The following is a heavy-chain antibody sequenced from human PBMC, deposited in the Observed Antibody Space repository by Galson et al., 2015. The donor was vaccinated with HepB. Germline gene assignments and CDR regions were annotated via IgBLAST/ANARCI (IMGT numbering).Heavy chain of an antibody. D-gene: IGHD4-17*01. J-gene: IGHJ5*02. CDR2: INAGNGNT. CDR3: ARGYGDYEWFDP. Sequence: SVKVSCKASGYTFTSYAMHWVRQAPGQRLEWMGWINAGNGNTKYSQKFQGRVTITRDTSASTAYMELSSLRSEDTAVYYCARGYGDYEWFDPWGQGTLVTVSS. CDR1: GYTFTSYA. V-gene: IGHV1-3*01.